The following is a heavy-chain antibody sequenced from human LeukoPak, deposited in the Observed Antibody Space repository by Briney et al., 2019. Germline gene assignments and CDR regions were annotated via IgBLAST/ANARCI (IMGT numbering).Heavy chain of an antibody. D-gene: IGHD6-19*01. J-gene: IGHJ4*02. Sequence: SETLSLTCTVSGGSISSYYWSWIQQPPGKGLEWIGYIYYSGSTNYNPSLKSRVTISVDTSKNQFSLKLSSVTAADTAVYYCAREGWYSSGWYFDYWGQGTLVTVSS. V-gene: IGHV4-59*01. CDR3: AREGWYSSGWYFDY. CDR2: IYYSGST. CDR1: GGSISSYY.